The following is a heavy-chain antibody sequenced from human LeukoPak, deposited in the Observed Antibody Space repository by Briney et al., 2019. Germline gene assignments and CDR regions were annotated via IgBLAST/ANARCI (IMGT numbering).Heavy chain of an antibody. D-gene: IGHD3-3*01. CDR2: ISGSGGST. J-gene: IGHJ4*02. V-gene: IGHV3-23*01. CDR1: GFTVSSNY. Sequence: GGSLRLSCAASGFTVSSNYMSWVRQAPGKGLEWVSAISGSGGSTYYADSVKGRFTISRDNSKNTLYLQMNSLRAEDTAVYYCAKVFYDFWSGYFDYWGQGTLVTVSS. CDR3: AKVFYDFWSGYFDY.